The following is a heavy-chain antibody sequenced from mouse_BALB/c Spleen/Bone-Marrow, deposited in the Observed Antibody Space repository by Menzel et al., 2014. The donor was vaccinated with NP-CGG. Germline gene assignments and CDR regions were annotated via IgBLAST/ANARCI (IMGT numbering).Heavy chain of an antibody. CDR2: INPGSGGA. V-gene: IGHV1-54*01. CDR3: AREWTARAVDY. CDR1: GYAFTNYL. J-gene: IGHJ2*01. Sequence: QVQLQQSGAELVRPGTSVKVSCKASGYAFTNYLIEWVKQRPGQGLEWIGVINPGSGGANYNEKFKGKATPTADKSSSTAYMQLSSLTSDDSAVYFCAREWTARAVDYWGQGTTLPVSS. D-gene: IGHD3-2*01.